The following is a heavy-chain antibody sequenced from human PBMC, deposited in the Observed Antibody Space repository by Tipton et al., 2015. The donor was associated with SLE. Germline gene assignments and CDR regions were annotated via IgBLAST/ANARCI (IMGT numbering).Heavy chain of an antibody. Sequence: GSLRLSCAASGFTFSNYWMYWVRQAPGKGLLCVSRINSDGSSTTYADSVNGRVTISRDNAKNTLFLQMNSLRAEDTAVYYCARARLDYGGTNDYWGQGTLVTVSS. CDR3: ARARLDYGGTNDY. J-gene: IGHJ4*02. CDR2: INSDGSST. V-gene: IGHV3-74*01. D-gene: IGHD4-23*01. CDR1: GFTFSNYW.